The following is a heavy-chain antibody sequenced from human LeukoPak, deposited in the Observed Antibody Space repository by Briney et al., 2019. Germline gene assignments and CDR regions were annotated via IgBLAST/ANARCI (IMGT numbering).Heavy chain of an antibody. J-gene: IGHJ4*02. V-gene: IGHV3-23*01. D-gene: IGHD6-13*01. CDR1: GFTFSNYA. CDR2: SGTSGDT. Sequence: GGSLRLSCAASGFTFSNYALNWVRQAPGKGLEWVSASGTSGDTYYADSVRGRFTISRDNAKNMVYLQMSSLRAEDTALYYCAQKRPGTYPSDYWGQGTLVTVSS. CDR3: AQKRPGTYPSDY.